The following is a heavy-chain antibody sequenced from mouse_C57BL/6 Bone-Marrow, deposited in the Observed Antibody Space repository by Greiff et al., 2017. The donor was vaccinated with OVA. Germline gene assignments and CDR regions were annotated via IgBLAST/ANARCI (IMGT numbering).Heavy chain of an antibody. V-gene: IGHV1-63*01. CDR1: GYTFTNYW. Sequence: VQLQQSGAELVRPGTSVKMSCKASGYTFTNYWIGWAKQRPGHGLEWIGDIYPGGGYTNYNEKFKGKATLTADKSSSTAYMQFSSLTSEDSAIYYGARSGDYDEKDWFAYWGQGTLVTVSA. CDR3: ARSGDYDEKDWFAY. J-gene: IGHJ3*01. CDR2: IYPGGGYT. D-gene: IGHD2-4*01.